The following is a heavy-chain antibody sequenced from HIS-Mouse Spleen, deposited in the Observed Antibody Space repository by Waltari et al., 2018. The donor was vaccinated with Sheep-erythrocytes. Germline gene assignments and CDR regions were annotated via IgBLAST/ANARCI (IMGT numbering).Heavy chain of an antibody. J-gene: IGHJ3*02. CDR2: IIPIFGTA. Sequence: GAEVKKPGSSVKVSCKASGGTFSSYAISWVRQAPGQGLEWMGGIIPIFGTANYAQKFQGRVTITADESTSTAYMELSSLRSEDTAVYYCARDTSSDSSGWHDAFDIWGQGTMVTVSS. CDR1: GGTFSSYA. V-gene: IGHV1-69*01. CDR3: ARDTSSDSSGWHDAFDI. D-gene: IGHD6-19*01.